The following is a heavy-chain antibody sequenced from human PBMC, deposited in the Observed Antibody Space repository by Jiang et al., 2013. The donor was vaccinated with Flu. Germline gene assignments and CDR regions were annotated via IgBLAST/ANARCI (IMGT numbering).Heavy chain of an antibody. J-gene: IGHJ4*02. CDR3: ARETEPAYYYDSSGYYSYFDY. D-gene: IGHD3-22*01. V-gene: IGHV1-69*04. Sequence: SGGTFSSYAISWVRQAPGQRLEWMGRIIPILGIANYAQKFQGRVTITADKSTSTAYMELSSLRSEDTAVYYCARETEPAYYYDSSGYYSYFDYWGQGTLVTVSS. CDR1: GGTFSSYA. CDR2: IIPILGIA.